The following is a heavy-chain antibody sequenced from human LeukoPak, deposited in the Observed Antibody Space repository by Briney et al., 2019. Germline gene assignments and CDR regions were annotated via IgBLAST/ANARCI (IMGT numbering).Heavy chain of an antibody. CDR1: GGSISSSSYY. J-gene: IGHJ3*02. CDR3: ARPVSGWYLNAFDI. Sequence: PSETLSLTCTVSGGSISSSSYYWGWIRQPPGKGLEWIGSIYYSGSTYYNPSLKSRVTISVDTSKNQFSLKLSSVTAAGTAVYYCARPVSGWYLNAFDIWGQGTMVTVSS. D-gene: IGHD6-19*01. CDR2: IYYSGST. V-gene: IGHV4-39*01.